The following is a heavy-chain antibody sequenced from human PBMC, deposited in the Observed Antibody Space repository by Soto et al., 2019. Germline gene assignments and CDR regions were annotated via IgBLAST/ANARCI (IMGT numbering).Heavy chain of an antibody. CDR1: GFSLSTGEVV. CDR3: AHRSTALSVGY. V-gene: IGHV2-5*01. CDR2: IYGNDDK. J-gene: IGHJ4*02. Sequence: SGPTLVNPTPTLTLTCTYSGFSLSTGEVVVGWVRQPPGKALEWLAFIYGNDDKRYSPPLKSRLTITKDTSKTQVVLTMTNLDPLDTATYYCAHRSTALSVGYWGQGTLVTVSA. D-gene: IGHD2-2*01.